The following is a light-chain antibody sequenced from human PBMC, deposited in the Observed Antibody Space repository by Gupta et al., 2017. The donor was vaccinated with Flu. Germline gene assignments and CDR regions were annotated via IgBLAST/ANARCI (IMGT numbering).Light chain of an antibody. V-gene: IGKV1-39*01. CDR3: QQCDSTAHT. Sequence: DIQMTQSPSSLSASVGDRVTITCRASQSVTNFLHWYQQKPGKAPRLLIYGASTLQGGVPSRFSGSGSGTDFTLTINMLQPEDLTTYYCQQCDSTAHTFGRGTTVEIK. CDR1: QSVTNF. CDR2: GAS. J-gene: IGKJ4*02.